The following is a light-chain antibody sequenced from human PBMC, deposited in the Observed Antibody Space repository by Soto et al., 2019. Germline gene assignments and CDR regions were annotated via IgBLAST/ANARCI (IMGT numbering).Light chain of an antibody. Sequence: AIQMTQSPSSLSASVGDRGTISCRASQGIRNDLAWYQEKPVRAPKLLIFDASTLESGVPSRCSGSGSGTEFTLTISHQQADDFAYYYWQQYNLSWTFGQGTKVDIK. CDR3: QQYNLSWT. CDR1: QGIRND. CDR2: DAS. V-gene: IGKV1-13*02. J-gene: IGKJ1*01.